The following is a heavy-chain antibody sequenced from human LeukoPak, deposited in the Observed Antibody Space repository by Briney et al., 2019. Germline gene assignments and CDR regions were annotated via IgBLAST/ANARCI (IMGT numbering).Heavy chain of an antibody. CDR2: INHSGST. D-gene: IGHD7-27*01. CDR1: GGSFSDHY. CDR3: ARPGQLGSLYYGLDV. V-gene: IGHV4-34*01. J-gene: IGHJ6*02. Sequence: SETLSLTCAVYGGSFSDHYWNWIRQPPGKGLEWIGEINHSGSTNYNPSLKSRVTMSVDTSKNQFSLKLSSVTAADTAVYYCARPGQLGSLYYGLDVWGQGTTVTVSS.